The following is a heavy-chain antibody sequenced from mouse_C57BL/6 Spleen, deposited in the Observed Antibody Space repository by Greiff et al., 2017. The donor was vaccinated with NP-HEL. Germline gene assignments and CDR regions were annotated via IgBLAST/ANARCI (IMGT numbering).Heavy chain of an antibody. CDR1: GYAFSSSW. Sequence: VKLMESGPELVKPGASVKISCKASGYAFSSSWMNWVKQRPGKGLEWIGRIYPGDGDTNYNGKFKGKATLTADKSSSTAYMQLSSLTSEDSAVYFCANYVPFAYWGQGTLVTVSA. CDR3: ANYVPFAY. CDR2: IYPGDGDT. D-gene: IGHD1-1*01. J-gene: IGHJ3*01. V-gene: IGHV1-82*01.